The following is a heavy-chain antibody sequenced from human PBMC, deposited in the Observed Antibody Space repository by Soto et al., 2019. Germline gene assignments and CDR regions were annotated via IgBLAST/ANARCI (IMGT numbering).Heavy chain of an antibody. J-gene: IGHJ5*02. V-gene: IGHV4-30-4*01. CDR3: ARESGGGPRGNNWFDP. D-gene: IGHD2-15*01. Sequence: SETLSLTCTVSGGSISSGDYYWSWIRQPPGKGLEWIGFIYYSGTTYYNPSLKSRATISLDTSKNQFSLKLSSVTAADTAVYYCARESGGGPRGNNWFDPWGQGTMVTVYS. CDR1: GGSISSGDYY. CDR2: IYYSGTT.